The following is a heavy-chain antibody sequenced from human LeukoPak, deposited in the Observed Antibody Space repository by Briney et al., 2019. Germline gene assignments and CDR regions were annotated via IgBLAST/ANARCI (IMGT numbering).Heavy chain of an antibody. V-gene: IGHV4-39*01. D-gene: IGHD3-9*01. Sequence: SETLSLTCTVSGGSISSSSYYWGWIRQPPGKGLEWIGSIYYSGSTYYNPSLKSRVTISVDTSKNQFSLKLSSVTAADTAVYYCARGDYDILTGYYSVFDYWGQGTLVTVSS. CDR3: ARGDYDILTGYYSVFDY. CDR1: GGSISSSSYY. CDR2: IYYSGST. J-gene: IGHJ4*02.